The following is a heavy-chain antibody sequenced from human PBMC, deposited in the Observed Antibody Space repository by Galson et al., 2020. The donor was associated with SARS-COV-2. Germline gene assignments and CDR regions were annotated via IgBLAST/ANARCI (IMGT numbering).Heavy chain of an antibody. J-gene: IGHJ4*02. CDR3: ARGGQYDRSGYYSD. CDR2: ISSSGSTI. D-gene: IGHD3-22*01. V-gene: IGHV3-48*03. Sequence: GGSLSLSCAASGFTFSSYEMNWVRQAPGKGLEWVSYISSSGSTIYYADSVKGRFTISRDNAKNSLYLQMNSLRAKDTAVYYCARGGQYDRSGYYSDWGQGILVTGSA. CDR1: GFTFSSYE.